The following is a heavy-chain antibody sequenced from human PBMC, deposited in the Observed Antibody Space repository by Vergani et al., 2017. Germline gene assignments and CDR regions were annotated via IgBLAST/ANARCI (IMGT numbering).Heavy chain of an antibody. Sequence: EVMLVQSGAEVKKPGESLKISCKYSESSFISNEIAWVRQMSGKGLQWMGNINPIDSKIAYSPSFQGQAIMSIDKSITTAYLQWRSLKASDTAIYYCTRHLQCGDGACLHFDHWGQGTQVTVSS. CDR1: ESSFISNE. D-gene: IGHD2-21*01. CDR3: TRHLQCGDGACLHFDH. J-gene: IGHJ4*02. CDR2: INPIDSKI. V-gene: IGHV5-51*01.